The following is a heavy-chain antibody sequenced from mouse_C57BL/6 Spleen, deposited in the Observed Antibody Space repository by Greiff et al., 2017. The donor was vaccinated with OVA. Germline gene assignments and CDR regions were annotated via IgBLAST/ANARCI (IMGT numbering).Heavy chain of an antibody. CDR2: IHPNSGST. D-gene: IGHD2-4*01. CDR3: AAYDYVWYFDV. V-gene: IGHV1-64*01. J-gene: IGHJ1*03. CDR1: GYTFTSYW. Sequence: QVQLKQPGAELVKPGASVKLSCKASGYTFTSYWMHWVKQRPGQGLEWIGMIHPNSGSTNYNEKFKSKATLTVDKSSSTAYMQLSSLTSEDSAVYYCAAYDYVWYFDVWGTGTTVTVSS.